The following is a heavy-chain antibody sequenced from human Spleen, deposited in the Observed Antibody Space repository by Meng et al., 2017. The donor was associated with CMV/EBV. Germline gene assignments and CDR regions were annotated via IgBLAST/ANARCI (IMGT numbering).Heavy chain of an antibody. J-gene: IGHJ4*01. Sequence: QVQLVESGGGVVQPGRSLRLSCSASGFTFSSYAMHWVRQAPGKGLEWVAVISYDGSNKYYADSVKGRFTISRDNSKNTLYLQMNSLRAEDTAVYYCASGGLLVDTAMATDDWGHGTLGTVGS. CDR3: ASGGLLVDTAMATDD. CDR2: ISYDGSNK. V-gene: IGHV3-30-3*01. D-gene: IGHD5-18*01. CDR1: GFTFSSYA.